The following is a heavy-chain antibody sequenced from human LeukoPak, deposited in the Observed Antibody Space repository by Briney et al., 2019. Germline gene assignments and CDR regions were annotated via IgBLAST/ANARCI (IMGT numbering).Heavy chain of an antibody. D-gene: IGHD6-13*01. J-gene: IGHJ3*02. Sequence: SVKVSCKASGGTLSSYSISWARQAPGQGFGLSGRIIPILGIANYAQKFQGRVTITADKSTSTAYMELSSLRSEDTAVYYCARDLRSSSFPDAFDIWGQGTMVTVSS. CDR2: IIPILGIA. CDR3: ARDLRSSSFPDAFDI. V-gene: IGHV1-69*04. CDR1: GGTLSSYS.